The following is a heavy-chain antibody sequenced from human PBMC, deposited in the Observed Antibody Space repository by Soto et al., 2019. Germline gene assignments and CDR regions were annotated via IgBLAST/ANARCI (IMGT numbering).Heavy chain of an antibody. J-gene: IGHJ6*02. Sequence: ASVKVSCKASGYTFTSGYINWVRQAPGQGLEWMGIINPSGGTTNYAQKFQGRVTMTGDTSTSTVYMELTSLRSEDTAVYYCARAGGSDSGYYYYGMDVWGQGTTVTVSS. V-gene: IGHV1-46*01. CDR3: ARAGGSDSGYYYYGMDV. D-gene: IGHD1-26*01. CDR1: GYTFTSGY. CDR2: INPSGGTT.